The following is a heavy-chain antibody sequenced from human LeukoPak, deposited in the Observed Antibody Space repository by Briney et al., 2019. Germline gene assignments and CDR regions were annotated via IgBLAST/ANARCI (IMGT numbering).Heavy chain of an antibody. J-gene: IGHJ4*02. Sequence: PGGSLRPSCAASGFTFSSYGMHWVRQAPGKGLEWVAVISYDGSNKYYADSVKGRFTISRDNSKNTLYLQMNSLRAEDTAVYYCAKDWSVAGTWAFDYWGLGTLVTVSS. D-gene: IGHD6-19*01. V-gene: IGHV3-30*18. CDR2: ISYDGSNK. CDR3: AKDWSVAGTWAFDY. CDR1: GFTFSSYG.